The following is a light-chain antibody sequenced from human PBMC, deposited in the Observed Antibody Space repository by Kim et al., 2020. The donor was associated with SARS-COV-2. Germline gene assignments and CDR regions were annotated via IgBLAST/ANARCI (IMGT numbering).Light chain of an antibody. CDR3: QSEDSSGTYWV. J-gene: IGLJ3*02. Sequence: PGQTARITCSGDALSTIFAYWYQQKTGQAPVLGIYNDREKPSGIPERFSGSSSGTTVTLTISGVQAEDEADYYCQSEDSSGTYWVFGGGTQLTVL. V-gene: IGLV3-25*03. CDR1: ALSTIF. CDR2: NDR.